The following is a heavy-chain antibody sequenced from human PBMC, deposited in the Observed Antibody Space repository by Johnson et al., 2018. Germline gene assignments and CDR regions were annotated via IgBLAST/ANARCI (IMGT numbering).Heavy chain of an antibody. V-gene: IGHV3-30-3*01. J-gene: IGHJ6*02. CDR1: GFTFSSYA. CDR2: ISYDGSNK. CDR3: ARDGSTMISLGMDV. D-gene: IGHD3-22*01. Sequence: VQLLESGGGVVQPGRSLRLSCAASGFTFSSYAMHWVRQAPGKGLEWVAVISYDGSNKYYADPGKGRFTISRDNSKNTLYLQMNSLRAEDTAVDYCARDGSTMISLGMDVWGQGTTVTVSS.